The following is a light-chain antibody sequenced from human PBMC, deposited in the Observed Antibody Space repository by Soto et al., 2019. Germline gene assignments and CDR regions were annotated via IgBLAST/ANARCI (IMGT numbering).Light chain of an antibody. Sequence: DIVMTQSPLSLPVTPGEPASISFRSSQSLLHSNGYNYLDWYLQKPGQSPQLLIYLGSNRASGVPDRFSGSGSGTDFTLKISRVEAEDVGVYYCMQALQTPPTFGQGNKVEIK. CDR1: QSLLHSNGYNY. CDR3: MQALQTPPT. V-gene: IGKV2-28*01. CDR2: LGS. J-gene: IGKJ1*01.